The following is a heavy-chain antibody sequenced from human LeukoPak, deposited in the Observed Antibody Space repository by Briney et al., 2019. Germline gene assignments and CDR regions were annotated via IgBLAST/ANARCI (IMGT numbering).Heavy chain of an antibody. CDR2: IYYNGST. D-gene: IGHD3-3*01. Sequence: SETLSLTCTVSGGSISSGGYYWSWIRQHPGKGLEWIGYIYYNGSTYYNPSLKSRVTISVDRSKNQFSLKLSSVTAADTAVYYCAALRFLEWLWWGQGTLVTVSS. V-gene: IGHV4-31*03. J-gene: IGHJ4*02. CDR1: GGSISSGGYY. CDR3: AALRFLEWLW.